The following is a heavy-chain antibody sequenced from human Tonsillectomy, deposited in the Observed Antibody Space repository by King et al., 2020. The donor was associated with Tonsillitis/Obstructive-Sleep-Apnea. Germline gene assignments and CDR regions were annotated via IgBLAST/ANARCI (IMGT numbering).Heavy chain of an antibody. CDR3: GVLFWFGG. CDR2: INSDGTDR. D-gene: IGHD3-10*01. CDR1: GITLSGHW. V-gene: IGHV3-74*01. J-gene: IGHJ4*02. Sequence: VQLVESGGGLVQPGGSLRLSCAASGITLSGHWMHWVRQAPGKGLVWVAHINSDGTDRNYADSVRGRFTISRDNANNMLYLQMNTLGAEDTAVYYCGVLFWFGGWGQGTRVTVSS.